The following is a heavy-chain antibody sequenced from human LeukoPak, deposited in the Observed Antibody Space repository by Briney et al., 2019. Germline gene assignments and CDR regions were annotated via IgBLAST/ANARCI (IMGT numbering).Heavy chain of an antibody. V-gene: IGHV3-48*03. CDR3: AREGVMAPYYFDY. D-gene: IGHD3-16*01. J-gene: IGHJ4*02. CDR2: ISSSRSTI. Sequence: PAGSLRLSCAASGCTFSSFEMNWVRQAPGKGLEWVSYISSSRSTIYYADSLKGRFTISRDNAKNSLYLQMNSLRVEDTAVYYCAREGVMAPYYFDYWGQGTLVTVSS. CDR1: GCTFSSFE.